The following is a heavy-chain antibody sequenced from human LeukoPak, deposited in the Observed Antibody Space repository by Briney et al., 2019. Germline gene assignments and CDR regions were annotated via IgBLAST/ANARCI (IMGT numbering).Heavy chain of an antibody. CDR2: INHSGST. CDR1: GGSFSGYY. V-gene: IGHV4-34*01. J-gene: IGHJ6*03. D-gene: IGHD3-10*01. Sequence: SETLSLTCAVYGGSFSGYYWSWIRQPPGKGLEWIGEINHSGSTNYNPSLKSRVTISVDTSKNQLSLKLSSVTAADTAVYYCARGATGRYYYYMDVWGKGTTVTVSS. CDR3: ARGATGRYYYYMDV.